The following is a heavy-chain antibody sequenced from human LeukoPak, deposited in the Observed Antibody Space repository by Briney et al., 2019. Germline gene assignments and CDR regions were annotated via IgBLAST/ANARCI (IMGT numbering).Heavy chain of an antibody. V-gene: IGHV4-34*01. CDR1: GGSFSGYY. CDR2: INHSGST. J-gene: IGHJ4*02. Sequence: PSETLSLTCAVYGGSFSGYYWSWIRQPPGKGLEWIGEINHSGSTNYNPSLKSRVTISVDTSKNQFSLKLSSVTAADTAVYYCARGPLYYYGSGSYYYWGQGTLVTVSP. CDR3: ARGPLYYYGSGSYYY. D-gene: IGHD3-10*01.